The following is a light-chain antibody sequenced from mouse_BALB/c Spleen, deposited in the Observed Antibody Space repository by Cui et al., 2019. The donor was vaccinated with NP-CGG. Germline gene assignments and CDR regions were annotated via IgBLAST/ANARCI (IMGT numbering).Light chain of an antibody. CDR1: SGAVTTSNY. J-gene: IGLJ1*01. Sequence: QAVVTEEAARTTSPGETVTLTCRSSSGAVTTSNYANLVQEKPDHLFTGLIGGTNNRVPGVPARFSGSLIGDKAALTITGAQTEDEAIYFCALWYSNHWVFGGGTKLTVL. CDR2: GTN. V-gene: IGLV1*01. CDR3: ALWYSNHWV.